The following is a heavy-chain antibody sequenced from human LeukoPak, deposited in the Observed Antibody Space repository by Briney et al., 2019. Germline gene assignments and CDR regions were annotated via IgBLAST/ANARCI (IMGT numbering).Heavy chain of an antibody. CDR3: ARAVAATASSDF. Sequence: PGESLRLSCAASGFTFSSRYMHWVRQAPGKGLVWVSRINPDGRDTKYAESVRGRFTMSRDNGENTLYLQMNNLRADDTGVYYCARAVAATASSDFWGQGTLVTVSS. CDR1: GFTFSSRY. CDR2: INPDGRDT. V-gene: IGHV3-74*03. J-gene: IGHJ4*02. D-gene: IGHD6-19*01.